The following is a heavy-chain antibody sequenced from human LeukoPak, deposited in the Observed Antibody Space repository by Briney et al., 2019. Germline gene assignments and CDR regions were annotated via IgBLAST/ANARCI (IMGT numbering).Heavy chain of an antibody. CDR2: IGGSSSPM. CDR3: ARSSGYPYFDY. CDR1: GFTFSSYA. Sequence: GGSLRLSSAASGFTFSSYAMSWVRQAPGKGLEWLSYIGGSSSPMYYADSVKGRFTISRDNAKNSLYLQMNSLRVEDTAVYYCARSSGYPYFDYWGQGTLVTVSS. V-gene: IGHV3-48*01. D-gene: IGHD3-22*01. J-gene: IGHJ4*02.